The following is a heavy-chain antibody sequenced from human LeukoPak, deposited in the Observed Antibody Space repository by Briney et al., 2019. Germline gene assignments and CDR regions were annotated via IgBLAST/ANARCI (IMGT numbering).Heavy chain of an antibody. V-gene: IGHV1-2*04. J-gene: IGHJ4*02. Sequence: GASVKVSCKASGYTFTGYHMHWVRQAPGQGLEWMGWINPNSGGTNYAQKFQGWVTMTRDTSISTAYMELSRLRSDDTAVYYCARGGLLWFGELPRESLGYWGQGTLVTVSS. D-gene: IGHD3-10*01. CDR2: INPNSGGT. CDR3: ARGGLLWFGELPRESLGY. CDR1: GYTFTGYH.